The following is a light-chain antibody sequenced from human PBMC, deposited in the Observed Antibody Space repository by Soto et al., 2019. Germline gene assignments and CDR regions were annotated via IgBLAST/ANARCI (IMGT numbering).Light chain of an antibody. Sequence: DIQMTQSPSFVSASVGDRVTISCRASQGITTWLAWYQQKPGKAPKLLIYAASTLQGGVPSRFSGSGSGTDFTLTISSLQPEDFATYYCQQSYSTRITFGQGTRLENK. J-gene: IGKJ5*01. CDR1: QGITTW. CDR3: QQSYSTRIT. V-gene: IGKV1-12*01. CDR2: AAS.